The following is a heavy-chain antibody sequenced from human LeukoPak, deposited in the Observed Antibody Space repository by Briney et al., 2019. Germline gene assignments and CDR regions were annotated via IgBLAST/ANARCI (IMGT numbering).Heavy chain of an antibody. Sequence: SETLSLTCAVYGGSFSGYYWSWIRRPPGKGLEWIGEINHSGSTNYNPSLKSRVTISVDTSKNQFSLKLSSVTAADTAVYYCARGRGYGQVLRFLEWFPNWFDPWGQGTLVTVSS. CDR3: ARGRGYGQVLRFLEWFPNWFDP. CDR1: GGSFSGYY. CDR2: INHSGST. D-gene: IGHD3-3*01. J-gene: IGHJ5*02. V-gene: IGHV4-34*01.